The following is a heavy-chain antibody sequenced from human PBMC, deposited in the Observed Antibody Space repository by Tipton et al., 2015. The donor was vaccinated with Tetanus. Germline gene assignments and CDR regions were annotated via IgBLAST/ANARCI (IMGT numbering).Heavy chain of an antibody. Sequence: QLVQSGGGLVNPGGSLRLSCAASGFSFSVAWMTWVRQAPGKGLEWVGRIKSKADGETTEYAGPVKGRFTISRDDSKNMLYLQMNSLTTEDTALYYCGGFSFSDDLDIWGRGTMVTVSS. CDR2: IKSKADGETT. J-gene: IGHJ3*02. V-gene: IGHV3-15*01. CDR3: GGFSFSDDLDI. CDR1: GFSFSVAW. D-gene: IGHD2-15*01.